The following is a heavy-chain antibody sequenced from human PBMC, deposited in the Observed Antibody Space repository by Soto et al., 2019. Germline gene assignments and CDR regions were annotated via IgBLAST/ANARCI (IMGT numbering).Heavy chain of an antibody. D-gene: IGHD4-17*01. CDR1: EFTFSSYW. Sequence: EVQLVESGGGLVQPGGSLRLSCAASEFTFSSYWMHWVRQAQGKGLVWVSRINSDGSSTSYADSVKGRFTISRDNAKNTLYLQMNSLRAEDTAVYYCARAAGGDYAAIDYWGQGTLVTVSS. V-gene: IGHV3-74*01. CDR3: ARAAGGDYAAIDY. J-gene: IGHJ4*02. CDR2: INSDGSST.